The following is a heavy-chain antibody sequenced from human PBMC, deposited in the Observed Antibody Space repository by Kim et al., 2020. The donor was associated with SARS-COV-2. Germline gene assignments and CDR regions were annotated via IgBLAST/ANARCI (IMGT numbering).Heavy chain of an antibody. V-gene: IGHV4-31*03. CDR2: IYYSGST. CDR3: ASLVYYDILTGYYHFDY. D-gene: IGHD3-9*01. CDR1: GGSISSGGYY. J-gene: IGHJ4*02. Sequence: SETLSLTCTVSGGSISSGGYYWSWISQHPGKGLEWIGYIYYSGSTYYNPSLKSRVTISVDTSKNQFSLKLSSVTAADTAVYYCASLVYYDILTGYYHFDYWGQGTLVTVSS.